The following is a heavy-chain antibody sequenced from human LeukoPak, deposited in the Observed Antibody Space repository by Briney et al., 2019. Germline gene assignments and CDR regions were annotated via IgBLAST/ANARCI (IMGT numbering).Heavy chain of an antibody. CDR1: GGPFGSYN. D-gene: IGHD5-18*01. CDR2: IYTSGST. CDR3: ARDQELWSYSDY. V-gene: IGHV4-4*07. Sequence: PSETLSLTCTVSGGPFGSYNWSWFRQPPGKGLEGIGRIYTSGSTNYNPSLKSRVTMSVDTSKNQFSLKLSSVTAADTAVYYCARDQELWSYSDYWGQGTLVTVSS. J-gene: IGHJ4*02.